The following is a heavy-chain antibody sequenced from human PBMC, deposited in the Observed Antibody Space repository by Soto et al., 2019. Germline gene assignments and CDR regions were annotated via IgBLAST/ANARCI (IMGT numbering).Heavy chain of an antibody. Sequence: QVQLQASCPGLVKPSETLALTCTGSGGACKSGSYSWSWILQPPGKGLEWIGYVYHTGRTSYSPSLKSRVSISMDTSKNQSSLNLASVTAADTDVYFCARDFAYFDSWGQGTLVTVSS. CDR2: VYHTGRT. V-gene: IGHV4-61*01. CDR1: GGACKSGSYS. J-gene: IGHJ4*02. CDR3: ARDFAYFDS. D-gene: IGHD3-3*01.